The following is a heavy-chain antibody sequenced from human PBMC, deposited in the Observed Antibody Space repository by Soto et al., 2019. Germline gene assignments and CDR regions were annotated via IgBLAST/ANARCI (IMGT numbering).Heavy chain of an antibody. CDR2: VSYDGSIK. CDR3: SKDGSHLAVAGTSPTSYFYGLAV. J-gene: IGHJ6*02. CDR1: GFTFSVYG. Sequence: QEQLVESGGGVVQPGRSLRLSCAASGFTFSVYGMHWVRQAPGKGLEWVAVVSYDGSIKYYADSVKGRFTISRDNYKNTLYLQMNSLRAEDTAVYYCSKDGSHLAVAGTSPTSYFYGLAVWGQGTMVTVSS. V-gene: IGHV3-30*18. D-gene: IGHD6-19*01.